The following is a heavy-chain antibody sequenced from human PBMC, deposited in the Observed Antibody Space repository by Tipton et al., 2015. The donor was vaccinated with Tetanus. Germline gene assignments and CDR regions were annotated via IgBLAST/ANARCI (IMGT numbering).Heavy chain of an antibody. V-gene: IGHV3-23*01. J-gene: IGHJ4*02. D-gene: IGHD2-2*02. CDR3: AKSLYGGTDY. Sequence: LSLTCAVYGGSLSRYYWTWIRQAPGKGLEWVSGISGSGGTTNYADSVKGRFTISRDNSKNTLYLQMNSLRAEDTAVYYCAKSLYGGTDYWGQGTLVTVSS. CDR1: GGSLSRYY. CDR2: ISGSGGTT.